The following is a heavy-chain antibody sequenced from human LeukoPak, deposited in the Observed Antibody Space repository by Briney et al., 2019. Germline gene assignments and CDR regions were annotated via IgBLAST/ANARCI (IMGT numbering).Heavy chain of an antibody. CDR3: AITPNYYDSSGYSYYFDY. Sequence: ASVKVSCKASGYTFSGYYMHWVRQAPGQGLEWMGRINPNSGGTDYAQKFQGRVTMTRDTSISTAYMELSRLKSDDTAVYYCAITPNYYDSSGYSYYFDYWGQGTLVTVSS. CDR1: GYTFSGYY. D-gene: IGHD3-22*01. J-gene: IGHJ4*02. V-gene: IGHV1-2*06. CDR2: INPNSGGT.